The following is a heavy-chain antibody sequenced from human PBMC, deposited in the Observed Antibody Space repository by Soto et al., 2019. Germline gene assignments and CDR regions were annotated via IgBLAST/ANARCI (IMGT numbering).Heavy chain of an antibody. D-gene: IGHD1-26*01. Sequence: QVQLVQSGAEVKKLGSSVKVSCKASGGTFSSYAISWVRQAPGQGLEWMGGIIPIFGTANYAQKFQGRVTITADESTSTAYMELSSLRSEDTAVYYCARGGELLRAWYFDYWGQGTLVTVSS. J-gene: IGHJ4*02. CDR2: IIPIFGTA. V-gene: IGHV1-69*01. CDR1: GGTFSSYA. CDR3: ARGGELLRAWYFDY.